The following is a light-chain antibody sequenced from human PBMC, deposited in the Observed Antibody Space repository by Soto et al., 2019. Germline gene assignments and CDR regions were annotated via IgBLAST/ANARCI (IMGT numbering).Light chain of an antibody. Sequence: QSALTQPPSASGSPGQSVTISCTGTSSDVGTHGYVSWYQQHAGKAPKLMIYDVTKRPSGVPDRFSGSKSANTASLTVSGLQAEDVADYYCMCYAGGNNWVFGGGTKLTVL. CDR2: DVT. V-gene: IGLV2-8*01. J-gene: IGLJ3*02. CDR1: SSDVGTHGY. CDR3: MCYAGGNNWV.